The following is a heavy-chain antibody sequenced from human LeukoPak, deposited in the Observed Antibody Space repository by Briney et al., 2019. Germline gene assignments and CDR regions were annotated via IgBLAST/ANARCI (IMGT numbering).Heavy chain of an antibody. Sequence: SVKVSCKASGGTFSSYAISWVRQAPGQGLEWMGRIIPILGIANYAQKFQGRVTITADKSTSTAYMELSSLRSEDSAVYYCASVITMVRGPRTPNYYYGMDVWGQGTTVTVSS. J-gene: IGHJ6*02. V-gene: IGHV1-69*04. D-gene: IGHD3-10*01. CDR3: ASVITMVRGPRTPNYYYGMDV. CDR1: GGTFSSYA. CDR2: IIPILGIA.